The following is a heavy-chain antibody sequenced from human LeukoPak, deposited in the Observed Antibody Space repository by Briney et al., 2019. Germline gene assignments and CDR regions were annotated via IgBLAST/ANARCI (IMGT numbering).Heavy chain of an antibody. D-gene: IGHD3-22*01. V-gene: IGHV4-34*01. CDR3: ARAPSYYYDSSGIFDY. CDR2: INHSGST. CDR1: GGSLSGYY. J-gene: IGHJ4*02. Sequence: PSETLSLTCAVYGGSLSGYYWSWIRQPPGKGLEWIGEINHSGSTNYNPSLKSRVTISVDTSKNQFSLKLSSVTAADTAVYYCARAPSYYYDSSGIFDYWGQGTLVTVSS.